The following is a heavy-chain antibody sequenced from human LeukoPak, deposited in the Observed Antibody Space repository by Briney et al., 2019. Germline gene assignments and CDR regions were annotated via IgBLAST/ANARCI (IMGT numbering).Heavy chain of an antibody. CDR1: GYSFTNYD. V-gene: IGHV1-8*01. D-gene: IGHD3-9*01. CDR3: ARGRESSKLTSGFQSFDWLRDSFDL. Sequence: ASVKVSCKTSGYSFTNYDINWVRQATGQGLEWMGWMSPNSGKTGYAQKFQGRVTMTKNTSMSTAYMELSSLTSEDTAVYYCARGRESSKLTSGFQSFDWLRDSFDLWGQGTIVTVSS. J-gene: IGHJ3*01. CDR2: MSPNSGKT.